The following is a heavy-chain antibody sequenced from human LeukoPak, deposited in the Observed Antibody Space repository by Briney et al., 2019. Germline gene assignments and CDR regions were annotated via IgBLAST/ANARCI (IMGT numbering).Heavy chain of an antibody. Sequence: SETLSLTCTVSGYSISSGYYWGWIRQPPGKGLEWIGSIYHSGSTYYNPSLKSRVTISVDTSKNQFSLKLSPVTAADTAVYYCARAAHSGSLAPFDYWGQGTLVTVSS. CDR1: GYSISSGYY. V-gene: IGHV4-38-2*02. CDR2: IYHSGST. D-gene: IGHD1-26*01. CDR3: ARAAHSGSLAPFDY. J-gene: IGHJ4*02.